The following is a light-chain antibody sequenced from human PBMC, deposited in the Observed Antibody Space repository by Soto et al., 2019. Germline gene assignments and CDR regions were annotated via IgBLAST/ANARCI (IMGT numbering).Light chain of an antibody. CDR1: QTISSW. CDR2: KAS. CDR3: QQSYSTLRT. V-gene: IGKV1-5*03. Sequence: EIKMTQSPSTLSGYVGDRVTITCRASQTISSWLAWYQQKPGKAPKLLIYKASTLKSGVPSRFSGSGSGTDFTLTISSLQPEDFATYYCQQSYSTLRTFGQGTKVDIK. J-gene: IGKJ1*01.